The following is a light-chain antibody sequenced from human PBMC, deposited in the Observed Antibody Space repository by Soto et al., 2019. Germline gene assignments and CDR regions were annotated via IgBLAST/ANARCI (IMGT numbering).Light chain of an antibody. J-gene: IGKJ3*01. CDR2: DAS. Sequence: ETVLTQSPATLSLSPGERATLSCRDSQSISSSLAWYQQTPGQAPRLLIYDASKRATGIPARFSGSGSGTDFTLTISSLEPEDFAVDYCQQRFTWPSFGPGTKVYIK. CDR1: QSISSS. V-gene: IGKV3-11*01. CDR3: QQRFTWPS.